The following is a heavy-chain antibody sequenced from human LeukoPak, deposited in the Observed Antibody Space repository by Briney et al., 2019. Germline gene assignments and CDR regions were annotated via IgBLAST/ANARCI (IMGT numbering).Heavy chain of an antibody. CDR1: GDSVSSNIAA. CDR3: TRDQDGMDV. CDR2: TYYRSKWYN. J-gene: IGHJ6*02. Sequence: SQTLSLTCAISGDSVSSNIAAWTWIRQSPSRGLEWLGRTYYRSKWYNDYAVSVKSRLTINPDTSKNQFSLQLNSMTPEDTAVYYCTRDQDGMDVWGQGTTVTVSS. V-gene: IGHV6-1*01.